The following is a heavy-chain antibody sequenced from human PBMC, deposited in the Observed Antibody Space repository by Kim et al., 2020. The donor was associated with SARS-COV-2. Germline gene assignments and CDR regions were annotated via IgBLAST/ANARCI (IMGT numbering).Heavy chain of an antibody. CDR2: INHSGST. Sequence: SETLSLTCAVYGGSFSGYYWSWIRQPPGKGLEWIGEINHSGSTNYNPSLKSRVTISVDTSKNQFSLKLSSVTAADTAVYYCARGRRDIVVVVAATRGMDVWGQGTTVTVSS. CDR3: ARGRRDIVVVVAATRGMDV. J-gene: IGHJ6*02. CDR1: GGSFSGYY. V-gene: IGHV4-34*01. D-gene: IGHD2-15*01.